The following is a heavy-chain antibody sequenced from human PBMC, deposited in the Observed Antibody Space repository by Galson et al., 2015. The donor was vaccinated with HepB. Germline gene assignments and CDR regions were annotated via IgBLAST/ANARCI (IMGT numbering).Heavy chain of an antibody. V-gene: IGHV3-74*01. CDR2: INSDGKSS. J-gene: IGHJ5*02. CDR1: GFAFSDHY. Sequence: SLRLSCAASGFAFSDHYMDWVRQAPGKGLEWVSRINSDGKSSNYADSVKGRFIISRDNAKNTLYLQGNSLRDEDTAMYYCAKDRNYGGYDPWGQGTLVIVAS. CDR3: AKDRNYGGYDP. D-gene: IGHD4-23*01.